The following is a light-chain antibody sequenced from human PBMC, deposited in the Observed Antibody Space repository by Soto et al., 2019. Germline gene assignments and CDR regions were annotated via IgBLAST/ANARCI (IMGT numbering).Light chain of an antibody. V-gene: IGLV2-23*01. CDR3: SSYAGSRTYV. CDR2: EGS. J-gene: IGLJ1*01. CDR1: SSDVGSYNL. Sequence: QSALTQPASVSGSPGQSITISCTGTSSDVGSYNLVSWYQQHPGKAPKLMIYEGSKRPSGVSNRFSGSRSGNTASLTISGRLAEDEADYYCSSYAGSRTYVFGTGTKLTVL.